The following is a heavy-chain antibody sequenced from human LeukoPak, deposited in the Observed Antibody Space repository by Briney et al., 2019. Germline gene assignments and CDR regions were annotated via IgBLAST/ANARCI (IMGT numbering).Heavy chain of an antibody. Sequence: GGSLRLSCEASGFTFSSYAMSWVRQAPGKGLEWVSDINGSGGSTYYADSVKGRFTISRDNSKNTLYLQMNGLRAEDTAVYYCAKRIQSAMATGYWGQGTLVTVSS. CDR2: INGSGGST. J-gene: IGHJ4*02. CDR1: GFTFSSYA. D-gene: IGHD5-18*01. CDR3: AKRIQSAMATGY. V-gene: IGHV3-23*01.